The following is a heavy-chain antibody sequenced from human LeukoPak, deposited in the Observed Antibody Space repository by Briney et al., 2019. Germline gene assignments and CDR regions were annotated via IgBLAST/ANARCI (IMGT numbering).Heavy chain of an antibody. CDR3: ARVRGNFFGGVIAHFDY. V-gene: IGHV4-34*01. D-gene: IGHD3-16*02. J-gene: IGHJ4*02. CDR1: GGSFSGYY. Sequence: SETLSLTCAVYGGSFSGYYWSWIRQPPGKGLEWIGEINHSGSTNYNPSLKSRVTISVDTSKNQFSLKLNSVTAADTAVYYCARVRGNFFGGVIAHFDYWGQGTLVTVSS. CDR2: INHSGST.